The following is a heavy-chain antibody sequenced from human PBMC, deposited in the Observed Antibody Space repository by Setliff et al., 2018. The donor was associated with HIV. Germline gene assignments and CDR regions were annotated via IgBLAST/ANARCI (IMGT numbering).Heavy chain of an antibody. J-gene: IGHJ4*02. V-gene: IGHV4-4*07. CDR1: GYSVSSAYY. Sequence: SETLSLTCGVSGYSVSSAYYWNWIRQPAGKGLEWIGRIYTSGNTNYNPSLNSRVIISMDKSKNQFSLKLTSLTAADTAVYYCARIDGEAADTNYWGQGTLVTVSS. CDR3: ARIDGEAADTNY. CDR2: IYTSGNT. D-gene: IGHD6-13*01.